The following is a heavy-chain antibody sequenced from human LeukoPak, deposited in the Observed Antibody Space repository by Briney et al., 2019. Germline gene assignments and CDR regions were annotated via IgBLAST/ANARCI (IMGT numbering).Heavy chain of an antibody. CDR3: ASAGSWYPGGFDY. J-gene: IGHJ4*02. V-gene: IGHV1-2*02. CDR2: INPNSGGT. D-gene: IGHD1-1*01. Sequence: ASVKVSCKASGYTFTGYYMHWVRQAPGQGLEWMGWINPNSGGTNYAQKFQGRVTMTRDTSISTAYMELSGLRSDDTAVYYCASAGSWYPGGFDYWGQGTLVTVSS. CDR1: GYTFTGYY.